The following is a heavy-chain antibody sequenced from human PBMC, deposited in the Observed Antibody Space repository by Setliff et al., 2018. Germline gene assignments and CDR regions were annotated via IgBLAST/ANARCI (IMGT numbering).Heavy chain of an antibody. D-gene: IGHD3-10*01. J-gene: IGHJ4*02. V-gene: IGHV3-23*01. CDR1: GLTFRTYA. Sequence: GGSLRLSCAASGLTFRTYAMSWVRQAPGKGLEWVSSTTGSGGDRDYADSVKGRFTISRDNSKNTLYLQMNSLRAEDTAVYYCVTSTKIIYYFDFWGQGTPVTVSS. CDR2: TTGSGGDR. CDR3: VTSTKIIYYFDF.